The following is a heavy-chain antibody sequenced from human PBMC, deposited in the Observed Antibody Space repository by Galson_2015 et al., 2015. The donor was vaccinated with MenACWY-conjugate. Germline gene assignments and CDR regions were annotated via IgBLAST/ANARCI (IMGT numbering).Heavy chain of an antibody. J-gene: IGHJ4*02. Sequence: TISRDNAKHTLYLQMNSLRAEDTAVYYCARLGGNYRTTSHFDYWGQGTLVTVSS. V-gene: IGHV3-74*01. CDR3: ARLGGNYRTTSHFDY. D-gene: IGHD1-26*01.